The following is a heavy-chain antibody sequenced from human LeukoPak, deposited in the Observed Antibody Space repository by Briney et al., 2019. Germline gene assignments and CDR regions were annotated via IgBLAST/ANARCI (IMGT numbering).Heavy chain of an antibody. D-gene: IGHD6-19*01. J-gene: IGHJ4*02. CDR2: LYYTGST. CDR3: ARHGSGYSSVFDY. CDR1: GGSISNYY. V-gene: IGHV4-59*08. Sequence: PSETLSLICTVSGGSISNYYWSWIRQPPGKGLEWIGYLYYTGSTNYNPSLKSRVTISVDMSKNQFSLKLRSMTAADTAAYYCARHGSGYSSVFDYWGQGTLVTVSS.